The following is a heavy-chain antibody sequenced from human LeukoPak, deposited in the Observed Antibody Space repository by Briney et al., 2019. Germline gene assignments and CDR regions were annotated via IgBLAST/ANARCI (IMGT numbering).Heavy chain of an antibody. V-gene: IGHV4-34*01. CDR3: AREIHYDSSGQRSLHAFDI. D-gene: IGHD3-22*01. CDR1: GGSFSGYY. Sequence: PSETLSLTCAVYGGSFSGYYWSWIRRPPGKGLEWIGEINHSGSTNYNPSLKSRVTISVDTSKNQFSLKLSSVTAADTALYYCAREIHYDSSGQRSLHAFDIWGQGTMVTVSS. J-gene: IGHJ3*02. CDR2: INHSGST.